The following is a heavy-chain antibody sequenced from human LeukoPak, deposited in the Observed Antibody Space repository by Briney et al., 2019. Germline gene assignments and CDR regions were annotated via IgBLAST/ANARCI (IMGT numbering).Heavy chain of an antibody. CDR1: GLHLSNYD. J-gene: IGHJ4*02. V-gene: IGHV3-13*04. D-gene: IGHD3-16*01. CDR3: ARGGPGPFDY. Sequence: QPGGSLTLPRVPSGLHLSNYDWHWVRQATARGLELVSCRGKDGDIYYAESVKGRFAISRENAKISLYLQMNGLRAGDTAVYYCARGGPGPFDYWGQGTLVTVSS. CDR2: RGKDGDI.